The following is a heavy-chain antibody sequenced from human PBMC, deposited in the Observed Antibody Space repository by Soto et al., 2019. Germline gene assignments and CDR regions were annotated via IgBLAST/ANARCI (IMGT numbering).Heavy chain of an antibody. CDR2: IYYSGST. J-gene: IGHJ5*02. D-gene: IGHD2-15*01. CDR1: GGSISSYY. CDR3: ARALGYCSGGSCYWFDP. Sequence: SETLSLTCTVSGGSISSYYWSWIRQPPGKGLEWIGYIYYSGSTNYNPSLKSRVTISVDTPKNQFSLKLSSVTAADTAVYYCARALGYCSGGSCYWFDPWGQGTLVNVS. V-gene: IGHV4-59*01.